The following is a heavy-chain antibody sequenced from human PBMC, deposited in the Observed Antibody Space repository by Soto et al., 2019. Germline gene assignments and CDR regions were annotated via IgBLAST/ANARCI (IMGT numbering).Heavy chain of an antibody. V-gene: IGHV3-74*01. CDR3: ARDAHSYGISQFDP. CDR2: INSDGSST. Sequence: VWSLRLSCAASGFTFSSYWMHWVRQAPGKGLVWVSRINSDGSSTSYADSVKGRFTISRDNAKNTLYLQMNSLRAEDTAVYYWARDAHSYGISQFDPWAQRTLVTVSS. D-gene: IGHD5-18*01. J-gene: IGHJ5*02. CDR1: GFTFSSYW.